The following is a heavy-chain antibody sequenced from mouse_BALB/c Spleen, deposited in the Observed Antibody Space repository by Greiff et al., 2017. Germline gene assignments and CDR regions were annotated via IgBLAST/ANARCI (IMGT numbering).Heavy chain of an antibody. CDR2: IRNKANGYTT. CDR3: ARDNYYYGSSYGLDY. V-gene: IGHV7-3*02. Sequence: EVKLVESGGGLVQPGGSLRLSCATSGFTFTDYYMSWVRQPPGKALEWLGFIRNKANGYTTEYSASVKGRFTISRDNSQSILYLQMNTLRAEDSATYYCARDNYYYGSSYGLDYWGQGTTLTVSS. CDR1: GFTFTDYY. D-gene: IGHD1-1*01. J-gene: IGHJ2*01.